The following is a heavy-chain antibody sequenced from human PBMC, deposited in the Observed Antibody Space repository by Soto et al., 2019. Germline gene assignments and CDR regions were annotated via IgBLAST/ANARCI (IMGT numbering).Heavy chain of an antibody. J-gene: IGHJ3*02. D-gene: IGHD3-10*01. CDR1: GFTFSSYG. Sequence: QVQLVESGGGVVQPGRSLRLSCAASGFTFSSYGIHWVRQAPGKGLEWVAVISYDGNNKYYADSVKGRFTISRDNSKNTLSLQMNSLRAEDTAVYYCAKNGPSSGSGAFDIWGQGTMVTVSS. CDR2: ISYDGNNK. V-gene: IGHV3-30*18. CDR3: AKNGPSSGSGAFDI.